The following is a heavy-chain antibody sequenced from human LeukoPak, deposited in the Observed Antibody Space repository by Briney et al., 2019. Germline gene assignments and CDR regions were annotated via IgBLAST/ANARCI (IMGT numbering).Heavy chain of an antibody. J-gene: IGHJ5*02. V-gene: IGHV5-51*01. CDR3: ARGGIDCSGGSCYLVWFDP. CDR2: IYPGDSDT. CDR1: GYSFTSYW. Sequence: GESLKISCKGSGYSFTSYWIGWVRQMPGKGLEWMGIIYPGDSDTRYSPSFQGQVTISADKSISTAYLQWSSLKASDTAMYYCARGGIDCSGGSCYLVWFDPWGQGTLVTASS. D-gene: IGHD2-15*01.